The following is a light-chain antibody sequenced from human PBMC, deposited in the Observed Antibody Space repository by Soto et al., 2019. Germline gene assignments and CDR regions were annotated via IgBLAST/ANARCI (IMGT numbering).Light chain of an antibody. CDR3: SSYTTRSTYV. CDR1: SRDTGFFNY. CDR2: EVT. V-gene: IGLV2-14*01. Sequence: QSALTQPASVSGSPGQSITISCTGTSRDTGFFNYVSWYQQFPGNAPKLIIFEVTNRPSGVSNRFSASKSGNTASLTISGLQAEDGADYYCSSYTTRSTYVFGTGTKVTVL. J-gene: IGLJ1*01.